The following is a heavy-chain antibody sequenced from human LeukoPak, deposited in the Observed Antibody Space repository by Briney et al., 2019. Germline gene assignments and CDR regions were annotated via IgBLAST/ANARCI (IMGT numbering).Heavy chain of an antibody. CDR3: ARDRALVVVVAARGPRGFDY. D-gene: IGHD2-15*01. CDR2: ISSSGSTI. CDR1: GFTFSSYE. J-gene: IGHJ4*02. Sequence: GGSLRLSCAASGFTFSSYEMNWVRQAPGKGLEWVSYISSSGSTIYYADSVKGRFTISRDNAKNSLYLQMNSLRAEDTAVYYCARDRALVVVVAARGPRGFDYWGQGTLVTVSS. V-gene: IGHV3-48*03.